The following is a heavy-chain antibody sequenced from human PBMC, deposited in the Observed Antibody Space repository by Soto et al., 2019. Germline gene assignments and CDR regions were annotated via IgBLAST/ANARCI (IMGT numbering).Heavy chain of an antibody. J-gene: IGHJ4*02. CDR3: ARDQGYSYGCFDY. CDR2: ISSSSSYI. D-gene: IGHD5-18*01. Sequence: LRLSCAASGFTFSSYSMNWVRQAPGKGLEWVSSISSSSSYIYYADSVKGRFTISRDNAKNSLYLQMNSLRAEDTAVYYCARDQGYSYGCFDYWGQGTLVTVSS. CDR1: GFTFSSYS. V-gene: IGHV3-21*01.